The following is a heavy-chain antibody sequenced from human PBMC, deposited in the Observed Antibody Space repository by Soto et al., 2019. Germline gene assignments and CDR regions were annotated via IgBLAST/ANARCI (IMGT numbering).Heavy chain of an antibody. CDR2: IWYDGSNK. CDR1: GFTFSSYG. J-gene: IGHJ4*02. D-gene: IGHD3-3*01. Sequence: PGGSLRLSCAASGFTFSSYGMHWVRQAPCKGLEWVAVIWYDGSNKYYADSVKGRFTISRDNSKNTLYLQMDSLRAEDTAVYYCAGEGHDFWSGYRQPFDYWGQGTLVTVSS. CDR3: AGEGHDFWSGYRQPFDY. V-gene: IGHV3-33*01.